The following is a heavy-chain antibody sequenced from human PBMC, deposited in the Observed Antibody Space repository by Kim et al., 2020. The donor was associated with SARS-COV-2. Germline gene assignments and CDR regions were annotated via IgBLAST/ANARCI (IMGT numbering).Heavy chain of an antibody. CDR2: ISSSSSYI. Sequence: GGSLRLSCAASGFTFSSYSMNWVRQAPGKGLEWVSSISSSSSYIYYADSVKGRFTISRDNAKNSLYLQMNSLRAEDTAVYYCARGYYDSSGYYYAGSWFDPWGQGTLVTVSS. CDR1: GFTFSSYS. CDR3: ARGYYDSSGYYYAGSWFDP. J-gene: IGHJ5*02. V-gene: IGHV3-21*01. D-gene: IGHD3-22*01.